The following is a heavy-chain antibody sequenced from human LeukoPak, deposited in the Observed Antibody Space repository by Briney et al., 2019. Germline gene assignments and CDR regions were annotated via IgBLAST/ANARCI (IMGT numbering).Heavy chain of an antibody. CDR2: IKQDGSEK. V-gene: IGHV3-7*01. D-gene: IGHD4-17*01. J-gene: IGHJ3*02. CDR1: GFTFSSYW. CDR3: ASEAVTRAFDI. Sequence: PGGSLRLSCAASGFTFSSYWMSWVRQAPGKGLEWVANIKQDGSEKYYVDSVKGRFTISRDNAKNSLYLQMNSLRAEDTAVYYYASEAVTRAFDIWGQGTMVTVSS.